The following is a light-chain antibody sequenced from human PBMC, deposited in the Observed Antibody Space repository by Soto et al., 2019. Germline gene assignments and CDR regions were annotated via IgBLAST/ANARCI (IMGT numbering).Light chain of an antibody. CDR1: QSINSKY. CDR2: GAS. V-gene: IGKV3-20*01. CDR3: QQYDSTPPT. Sequence: EIVLTQSPGTLSLSPGERATLSCRASQSINSKYLAWYQRKPGQAPRLLIYGASNRATDIPYRFSASGSGTDFTLTITRLEAEDFAVYYCQQYDSTPPTFGQGTKVEV. J-gene: IGKJ1*01.